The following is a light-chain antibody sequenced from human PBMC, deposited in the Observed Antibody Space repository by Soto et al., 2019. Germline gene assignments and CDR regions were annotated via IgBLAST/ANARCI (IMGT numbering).Light chain of an antibody. CDR2: DAS. V-gene: IGKV3-11*01. J-gene: IGKJ4*01. CDR3: QQRSKWPLT. CDR1: QSVSSY. Sequence: EIVLTQSPATLSLSPGERATLSCRASQSVSSYLAWYQQKPGQAPRLLIYDASNRATGIPARFSGSGSGTDFTITISSLDPDDFAVYYCQQRSKWPLTFGGGTKVEIK.